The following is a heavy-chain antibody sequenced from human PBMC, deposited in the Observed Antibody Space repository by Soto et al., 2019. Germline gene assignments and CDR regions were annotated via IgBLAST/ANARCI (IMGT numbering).Heavy chain of an antibody. CDR3: ARVRQGCSANNCYFDP. D-gene: IGHD1-1*01. J-gene: IGHJ5*01. CDR1: GGSVRAPDW. CDR2: VHISGHS. V-gene: IGHV4-4*02. Sequence: KASETLSLTCTLSGGSVRAPDWWNWVRQSPDKGLEWIAEVHISGHSNYNPSLRSRVSVSIDSSENQFYLNLNSVTAADTAIYYCARVRQGCSANNCYFDPWGQGTQVTVSS.